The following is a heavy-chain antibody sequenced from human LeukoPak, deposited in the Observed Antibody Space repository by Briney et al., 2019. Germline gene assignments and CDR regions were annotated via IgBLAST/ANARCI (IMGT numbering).Heavy chain of an antibody. J-gene: IGHJ4*02. CDR1: GFSFSNCG. CDR2: INKDGSCT. V-gene: IGHV3-74*01. D-gene: IGHD6-19*01. Sequence: GGPLRLSCAASGFSFSNCGIHWVRQAPGKGLVWVSRINKDGSCTTYADSVKGRFTISRDNAKNTLYLQMSSLRAEDTAVYYCARPYSSGPPMGWGQGTLVTVPS. CDR3: ARPYSSGPPMG.